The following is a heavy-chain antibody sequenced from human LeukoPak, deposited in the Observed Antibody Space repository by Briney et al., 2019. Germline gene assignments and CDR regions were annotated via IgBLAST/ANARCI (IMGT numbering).Heavy chain of an antibody. D-gene: IGHD2-15*01. CDR2: ISNYGGST. CDR1: GFTFSSYG. J-gene: IGHJ4*02. Sequence: GGSLRLSCAASGFTFSSYGLHWVRQAPGKGLEYVSAISNYGGSTYYANSVKGRFTIFRDNSKNTLYLQMGSLRPEDMAVYYCARSGYRSGGTCYVDYWGQGTLVTVSS. V-gene: IGHV3-64*01. CDR3: ARSGYRSGGTCYVDY.